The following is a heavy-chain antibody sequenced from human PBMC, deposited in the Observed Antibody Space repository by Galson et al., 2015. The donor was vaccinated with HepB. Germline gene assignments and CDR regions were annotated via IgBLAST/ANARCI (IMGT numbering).Heavy chain of an antibody. Sequence: SLRLSCAASGFTFSNYAMSWVRQAPGKGLEWVSVISGSGGSTYYADSVKGRFTISRDNSKNTMYLKMDSLRADDTAVYHCAKSRGTMGAAGDHWGQGTQVTVSS. CDR2: ISGSGGST. D-gene: IGHD4/OR15-4a*01. CDR1: GFTFSNYA. V-gene: IGHV3-23*01. J-gene: IGHJ4*02. CDR3: AKSRGTMGAAGDH.